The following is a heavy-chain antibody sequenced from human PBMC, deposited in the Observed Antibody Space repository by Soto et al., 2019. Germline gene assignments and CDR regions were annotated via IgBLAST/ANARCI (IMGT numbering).Heavy chain of an antibody. V-gene: IGHV1-69*02. Sequence: QVQLVQSGAEVKKPGSSVKVSCKVSGDTFNTYTISWVRQAPGQGLEWMGRIIPILAVTTYSRKFQGRLSITADESTSTAYMEVSSLRSEVTAIYYCAARYCSAATCFNPGAYWGQGTLVAVSS. D-gene: IGHD2-8*02. CDR1: GDTFNTYT. CDR3: AARYCSAATCFNPGAY. CDR2: IIPILAVT. J-gene: IGHJ4*02.